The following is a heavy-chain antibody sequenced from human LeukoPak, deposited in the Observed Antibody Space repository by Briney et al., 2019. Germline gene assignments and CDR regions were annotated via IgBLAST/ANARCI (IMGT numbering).Heavy chain of an antibody. Sequence: ASVKVSCKASGGTFSSYAISWVRQAPGQGLEWMGGIIPIFGTANYAQKFQGRVRITPNESTSTAYMELSSLRSEDTAVYYCASGIAARLRGTQRRRAENYYYMDVWGKGTTVTVSS. CDR2: IIPIFGTA. CDR3: ASGIAARLRGTQRRRAENYYYMDV. D-gene: IGHD6-6*01. J-gene: IGHJ6*03. CDR1: GGTFSSYA. V-gene: IGHV1-69*13.